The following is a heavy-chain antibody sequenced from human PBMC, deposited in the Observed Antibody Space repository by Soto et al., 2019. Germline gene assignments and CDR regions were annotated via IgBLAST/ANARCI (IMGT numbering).Heavy chain of an antibody. D-gene: IGHD6-13*01. CDR3: AIGDGYSSSWALDY. CDR2: ISGSGGST. CDR1: GFTFSSYA. Sequence: PGGSLRLSCAASGFTFSSYAMSWVRQAPGKGLEWVSAISGSGGSTYYADSVKGRFTISRDNSKNTLYLQMNSLRAEDTAVYYCAIGDGYSSSWALDYWGQGTLVTVSS. J-gene: IGHJ4*02. V-gene: IGHV3-23*01.